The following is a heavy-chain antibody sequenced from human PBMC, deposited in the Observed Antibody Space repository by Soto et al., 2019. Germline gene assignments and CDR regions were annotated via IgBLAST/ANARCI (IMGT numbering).Heavy chain of an antibody. CDR2: IYYSGST. CDR3: ARVVDCTNGVCYFFASGGWFDP. D-gene: IGHD2-8*01. J-gene: IGHJ5*02. CDR1: GGCISSYY. Sequence: SETLSLTCTVSGGCISSYYWSWIRQPPGKGLEWIGYIYYSGSTNYNPSLKSRVTISVDTSKNQFSLKLSSVTAADTAVYYCARVVDCTNGVCYFFASGGWFDPRGQGTLVTVSS. V-gene: IGHV4-59*01.